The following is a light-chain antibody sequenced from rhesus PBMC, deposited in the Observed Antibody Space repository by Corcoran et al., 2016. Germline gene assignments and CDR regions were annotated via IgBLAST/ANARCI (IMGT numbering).Light chain of an antibody. Sequence: EIVMTQSPATLSLSPGERATLSCRASQSVSSSLAWSPQKPGQAPRLLISGASSRATGIPARFSGSGSGKEFTLTISSREPEDFAVYYCQQYSNWPHSFGQGTKVEIK. CDR1: QSVSSS. CDR2: GAS. J-gene: IGKJ2*01. V-gene: IGKV3-42*03. CDR3: QQYSNWPHS.